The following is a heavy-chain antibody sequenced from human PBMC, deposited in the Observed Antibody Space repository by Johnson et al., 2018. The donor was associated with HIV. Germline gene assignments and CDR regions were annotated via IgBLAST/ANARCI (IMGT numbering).Heavy chain of an antibody. CDR3: AGGRDGYNFGAFDI. CDR2: IYIGGST. Sequence: VQLVESGGGLIQPGGSLRLSCAASGFTVSSNYMSWVRQAPGKGLEWVSVIYIGGSTYYADSVKGRFTISRDNSKNTLYLQMNSLRAEDTAVYYCAGGRDGYNFGAFDIWGQGTMVTVSS. V-gene: IGHV3-53*01. J-gene: IGHJ3*02. D-gene: IGHD5-24*01. CDR1: GFTVSSNY.